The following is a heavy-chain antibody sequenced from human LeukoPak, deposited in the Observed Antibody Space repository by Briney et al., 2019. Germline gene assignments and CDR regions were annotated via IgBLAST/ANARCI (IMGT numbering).Heavy chain of an antibody. Sequence: SVKVSCKASGCTFSSYAISWVRQAPGQGLEWMGRIIPILGIANYAQKFQGRVTITADTSTSTAYMELGSLRSEDTAVYYCARDRAKWLRFFDYYYGMDVWGQGTTVTVSS. CDR1: GCTFSSYA. CDR2: IIPILGIA. D-gene: IGHD5-12*01. CDR3: ARDRAKWLRFFDYYYGMDV. J-gene: IGHJ6*02. V-gene: IGHV1-69*04.